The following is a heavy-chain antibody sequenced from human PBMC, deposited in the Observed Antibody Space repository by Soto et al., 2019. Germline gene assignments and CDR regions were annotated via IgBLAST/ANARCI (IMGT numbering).Heavy chain of an antibody. V-gene: IGHV3-30-3*01. Sequence: QVQLVESGGGVVQPGRSLRLSCAASGFTFSSYAMYWVRQAPGKGLEWVAVISYDGNNKYYADYVKGRFTISRDNSKNTLYLQMNSVRAEDMAVYYCARAGCDGGSCYTLVGLRYGMDVWGQGTTVTVSS. D-gene: IGHD2-15*01. CDR1: GFTFSSYA. J-gene: IGHJ6*02. CDR3: ARAGCDGGSCYTLVGLRYGMDV. CDR2: ISYDGNNK.